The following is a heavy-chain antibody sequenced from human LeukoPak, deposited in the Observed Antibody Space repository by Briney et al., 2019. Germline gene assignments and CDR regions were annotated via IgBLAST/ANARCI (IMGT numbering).Heavy chain of an antibody. CDR2: INPNSGGT. D-gene: IGHD3-10*01. J-gene: IGHJ5*02. Sequence: ASVKVSCKASGYTFTGYYMHWVRQAPGQGLEWMGWINPNSGGTNYAQKFQGRVTMTRDTSISTAYMELSRLRSDDTAVYYCARDVRGTMVRGVIRNWFDPWGQGTLVTVFS. CDR3: ARDVRGTMVRGVIRNWFDP. V-gene: IGHV1-2*02. CDR1: GYTFTGYY.